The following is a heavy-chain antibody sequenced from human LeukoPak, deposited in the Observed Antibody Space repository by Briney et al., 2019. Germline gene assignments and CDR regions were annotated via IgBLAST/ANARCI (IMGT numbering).Heavy chain of an antibody. J-gene: IGHJ4*02. CDR2: ISYDGSNK. D-gene: IGHD6-19*01. CDR3: ARERQRFYSSGWYAY. Sequence: PGGSLRLSCAASGFTFSSYAMHWVRQAPGKGLEWVAVISYDGSNKYYADSVKGRFTISRDNSKNTLYLQMNSLRAEDTAVYYCARERQRFYSSGWYAYWGQGTLVTVSS. CDR1: GFTFSSYA. V-gene: IGHV3-30-3*01.